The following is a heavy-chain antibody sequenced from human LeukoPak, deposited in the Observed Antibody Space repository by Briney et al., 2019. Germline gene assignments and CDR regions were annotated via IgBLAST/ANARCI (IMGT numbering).Heavy chain of an antibody. CDR1: GFTFSSYA. V-gene: IGHV3-23*01. CDR3: AKDDYGDKRTNY. D-gene: IGHD4-17*01. J-gene: IGHJ4*02. CDR2: ISGSGGST. Sequence: GGSLRLSCAASGFTFSSYAMNWVRQAPGKGLEWVSAISGSGGSTYYADSVKGRFTISRDNSKNTLYLQMNSLRAEDTAVYYCAKDDYGDKRTNYWGQGTLVTVSS.